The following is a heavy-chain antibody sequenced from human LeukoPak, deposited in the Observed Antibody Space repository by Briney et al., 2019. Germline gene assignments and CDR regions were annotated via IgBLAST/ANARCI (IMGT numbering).Heavy chain of an antibody. CDR2: MNPNSGNT. V-gene: IGHV1-8*01. CDR3: ARSPGYCSGGSCYDWFDP. Sequence: GASVKVSCKASGYTFTSYDINWVRQATGQGLEWMGWMNPNSGNTGYAQKFQGRVTITADESTSTAYMELSSLRSEDTAVYYCARSPGYCSGGSCYDWFDPRGQGTLVTVSS. D-gene: IGHD2-15*01. J-gene: IGHJ5*02. CDR1: GYTFTSYD.